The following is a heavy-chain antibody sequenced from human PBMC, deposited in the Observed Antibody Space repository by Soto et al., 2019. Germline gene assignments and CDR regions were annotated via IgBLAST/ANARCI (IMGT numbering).Heavy chain of an antibody. CDR2: IFYSGST. D-gene: IGHD3-22*01. J-gene: IGHJ5*02. CDR1: GGSISSYY. V-gene: IGHV4-59*08. Sequence: SETLSLTCTVSGGSISSYYWSWIRQPPGKGLEWIGYIFYSGSTNYNPSLKSRVTISVDTSKNQFSLKLSSVTAADTAVYYCARRGSSGYYPIDPWGQGTLVTVSS. CDR3: ARRGSSGYYPIDP.